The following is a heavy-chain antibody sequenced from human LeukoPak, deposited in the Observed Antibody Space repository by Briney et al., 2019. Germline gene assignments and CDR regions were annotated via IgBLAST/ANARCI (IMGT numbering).Heavy chain of an antibody. CDR2: IHYSGRT. V-gene: IGHV4-59*01. CDR3: ARDNPTVITPSEY. Sequence: PSETLSLTCTVSGGSMTTYYWSWIREAPGKGLEWIGNIHYSGRTNYNPSLKSRVTISVDTSKNQFSLKLRSVTAADTAVYYCARDNPTVITPSEYWGQGTLVTVSP. D-gene: IGHD4-17*01. CDR1: GGSMTTYY. J-gene: IGHJ4*02.